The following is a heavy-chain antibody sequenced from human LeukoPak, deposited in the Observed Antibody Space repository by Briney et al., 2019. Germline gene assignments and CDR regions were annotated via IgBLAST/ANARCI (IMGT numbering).Heavy chain of an antibody. J-gene: IGHJ3*02. CDR1: GFTFSSYA. Sequence: GGSLRLSCAASGFTFSSYAMSWVRQAPGKGLEWVANIKQDGSEKYYVDSVKGRFTISRDNAKNSLYLQMNSLRAEDTAVYYCAREEGSSGYDAFDIWGQGTMVTVSS. CDR3: AREEGSSGYDAFDI. CDR2: IKQDGSEK. V-gene: IGHV3-7*01. D-gene: IGHD3-22*01.